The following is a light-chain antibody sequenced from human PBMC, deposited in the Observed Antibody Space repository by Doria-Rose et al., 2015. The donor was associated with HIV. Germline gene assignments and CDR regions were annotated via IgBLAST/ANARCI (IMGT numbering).Light chain of an antibody. Sequence: TLSLSPGERATLSCRASQRVATYLAWFQQKPGQAPRLLIYDASNRATGIPARFSGSGSGTDFTLTISSLEPEDFAVYYCQQRSNWLWTFGQGTKVEIK. J-gene: IGKJ1*01. CDR3: QQRSNWLWT. CDR2: DAS. V-gene: IGKV3-11*01. CDR1: QRVATY.